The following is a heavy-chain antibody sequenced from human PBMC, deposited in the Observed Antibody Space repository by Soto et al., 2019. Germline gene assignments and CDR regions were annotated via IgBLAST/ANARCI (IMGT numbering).Heavy chain of an antibody. CDR2: IYYSGST. J-gene: IGHJ4*02. Sequence: SETLSLTCTVSGGSVSSGSYYWSWIRQPPGKGLEWIGYIYYSGSTNYNPSLKSRVTISVDTSKNQFSLKLSSVTAADTAVYYCARGYSRTIFGVARPDYWGQGTLVTVSS. D-gene: IGHD3-3*01. V-gene: IGHV4-61*01. CDR1: GGSVSSGSYY. CDR3: ARGYSRTIFGVARPDY.